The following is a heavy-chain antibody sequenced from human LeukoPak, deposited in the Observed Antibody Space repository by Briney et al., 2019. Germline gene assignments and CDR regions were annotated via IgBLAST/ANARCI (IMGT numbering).Heavy chain of an antibody. V-gene: IGHV6-1*01. Sequence: SQTLSLTCAISGGSVSSNIASWNWIRQSPSSGLEWLGRTYYRSKWYNDYAVSVKSRITINPDTSKNQFSLQLNSVTPEDTAVYYCARVYNWNPAGAFDIWGQGTVVTVSS. D-gene: IGHD1-1*01. J-gene: IGHJ3*02. CDR3: ARVYNWNPAGAFDI. CDR2: TYYRSKWYN. CDR1: GGSVSSNIAS.